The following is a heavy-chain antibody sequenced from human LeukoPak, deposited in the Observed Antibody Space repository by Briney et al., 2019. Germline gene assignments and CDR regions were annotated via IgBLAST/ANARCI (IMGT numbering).Heavy chain of an antibody. D-gene: IGHD1-26*01. CDR2: ISYDGSNK. CDR1: GFTFSSYA. J-gene: IGHJ4*02. V-gene: IGHV3-30*04. Sequence: PGRSLRLSCAASGFTFSSYAMHWVRQAPGKGLEWVAVISYDGSNKYYADSVKGRFTVSRDNSKNSLYLQMSSLTAADTAVYYCAKDRSIGTYYTFDHWGQGTLVTVSS. CDR3: AKDRSIGTYYTFDH.